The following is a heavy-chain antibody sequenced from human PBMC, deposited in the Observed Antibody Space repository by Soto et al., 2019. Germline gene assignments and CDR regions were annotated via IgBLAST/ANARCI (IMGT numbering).Heavy chain of an antibody. CDR3: ASDEDVLVPSGRGVYYGMDV. J-gene: IGHJ6*02. CDR1: GYTFTSYG. V-gene: IGHV1-18*01. CDR2: ISAYNGNT. D-gene: IGHD2-2*01. Sequence: QVQLVQSGAEVKKPGASVKVSCKASGYTFTSYGISWVRQAPGQGLEWMGWISAYNGNTNYAQKLQGRVTMTTDTSTSTAYMERRSRRSVDTAVYYCASDEDVLVPSGRGVYYGMDVWGQGTTVTVSS.